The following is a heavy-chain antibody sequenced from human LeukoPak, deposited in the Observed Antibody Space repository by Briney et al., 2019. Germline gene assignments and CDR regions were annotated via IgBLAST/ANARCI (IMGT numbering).Heavy chain of an antibody. V-gene: IGHV1-8*03. Sequence: GASVRVSCKASGYTFTSYDINWVRQATGQGLEWMGWMNPNSGNTGYAQKFQGRVTITRNTSISTAYMELSSLRSEDTAVYYCARGQTIAAAGIDAFDIWGQGTMVTVSS. D-gene: IGHD6-13*01. CDR2: MNPNSGNT. CDR1: GYTFTSYD. CDR3: ARGQTIAAAGIDAFDI. J-gene: IGHJ3*02.